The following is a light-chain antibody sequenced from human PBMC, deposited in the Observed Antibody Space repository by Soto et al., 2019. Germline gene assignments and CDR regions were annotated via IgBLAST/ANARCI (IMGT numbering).Light chain of an antibody. Sequence: EIVLTQSPGTLSLSPGERATLSCRASQSVTSTYLAWYQQKLGQAPRLLIYGASSRATGIPDRFSGSGSGTDFTLTISSLEPEDFAVYYCQQYGSSPYTVGQGTKLEIK. J-gene: IGKJ2*01. CDR1: QSVTSTY. V-gene: IGKV3-20*01. CDR3: QQYGSSPYT. CDR2: GAS.